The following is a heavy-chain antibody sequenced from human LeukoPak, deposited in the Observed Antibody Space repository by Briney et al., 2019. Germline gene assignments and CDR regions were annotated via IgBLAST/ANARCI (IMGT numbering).Heavy chain of an antibody. CDR3: ARQRRAAGAGY. CDR1: GGSISSSSYY. Sequence: SETLSLTCTVSGGSISSSSYYWGWIRQPPGKGLEWIGSIYYSGSTYYNPSLKSRVTISVDTSKNQFSLKLSSVTAADTAVYYCARQRRAAGAGYWGQGTLVTVS. J-gene: IGHJ4*02. V-gene: IGHV4-39*01. CDR2: IYYSGST. D-gene: IGHD6-13*01.